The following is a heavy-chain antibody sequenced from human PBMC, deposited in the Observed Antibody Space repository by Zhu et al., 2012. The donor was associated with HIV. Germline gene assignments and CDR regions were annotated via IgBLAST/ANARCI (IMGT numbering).Heavy chain of an antibody. CDR1: GGSFSGYY. J-gene: IGHJ4*02. Sequence: QVQLQQWGAGLLKPSETLSLNCAVYGGSFSGYYWSWIRQPPGKGLEWIGEINHSGSTNYKSSLKSRVTISVDTSKNQFSLKLTSVTAADTAVYYCARHWAQSVVAFDYWGQGTLATVSS. CDR2: INHSGST. D-gene: IGHD2-15*01. CDR3: ARHWAQSVVAFDY. V-gene: IGHV4-34*02.